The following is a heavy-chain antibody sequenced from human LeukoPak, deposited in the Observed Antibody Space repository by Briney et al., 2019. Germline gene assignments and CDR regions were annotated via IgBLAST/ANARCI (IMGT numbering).Heavy chain of an antibody. J-gene: IGHJ4*02. D-gene: IGHD2-2*01. V-gene: IGHV3-7*01. CDR3: ARVGLCSSTSCSRYY. CDR1: GFTFSSYE. CDR2: IKQDGSEK. Sequence: PGGSLRLSCAASGFTFSSYEMNWVRQAPGKGLEWVANIKQDGSEKYYVDSVKGRFTISRDNAKNSLYLQMNSLRAEDTAVYYCARVGLCSSTSCSRYYWGQGTLVTVSS.